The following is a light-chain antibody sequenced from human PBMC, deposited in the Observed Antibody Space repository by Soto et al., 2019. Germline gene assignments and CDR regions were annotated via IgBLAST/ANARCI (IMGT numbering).Light chain of an antibody. CDR3: QQYDSDSST. CDR1: QSINNW. Sequence: DIQMTQSPSTLSASVGDRVTITCRASQSINNWLAWYQQKPGKAPKLLIYEASSLLSGVPSRFSGSGSGTEFPLTISSLQPDDFAAYYCQQYDSDSSTFGQGTKLDI. J-gene: IGKJ2*01. CDR2: EAS. V-gene: IGKV1-5*03.